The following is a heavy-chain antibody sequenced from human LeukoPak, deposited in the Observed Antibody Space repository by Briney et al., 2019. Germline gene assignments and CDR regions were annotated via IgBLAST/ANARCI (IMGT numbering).Heavy chain of an antibody. V-gene: IGHV1-8*01. Sequence: ASVNVSCKASGYTFTSYDINWVRQATGRGLEWMGWMNPNSGNTGYAQKFQGRVTMTRNTSISTAYMELSSLRSEDTAVYYCARSIETLTYSSSWYFPVDYWGQGTLVTVSS. D-gene: IGHD6-13*01. CDR1: GYTFTSYD. CDR3: ARSIETLTYSSSWYFPVDY. CDR2: MNPNSGNT. J-gene: IGHJ4*02.